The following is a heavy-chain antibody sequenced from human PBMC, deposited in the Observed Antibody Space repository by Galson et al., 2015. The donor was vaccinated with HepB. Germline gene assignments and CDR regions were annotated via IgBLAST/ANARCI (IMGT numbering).Heavy chain of an antibody. CDR1: GFTFSSYA. J-gene: IGHJ4*02. CDR2: INSDGSST. D-gene: IGHD3-22*01. V-gene: IGHV3-74*01. Sequence: SLRLSCAASGFTFSSYAMHWVRQAPGKGLVWVSRINSDGSSTSYADSVKGRFTISRDNAKNTLYLQMNSLRAEDTAVYYCARVLYDSSGYQLGIGYWGQGTLVTVSS. CDR3: ARVLYDSSGYQLGIGY.